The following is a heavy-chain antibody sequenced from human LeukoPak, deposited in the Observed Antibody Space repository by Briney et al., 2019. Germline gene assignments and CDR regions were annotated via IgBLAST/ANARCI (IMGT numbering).Heavy chain of an antibody. CDR3: ASARLYYDFWSGYYTGSYFDY. D-gene: IGHD3-3*01. V-gene: IGHV4-39*07. J-gene: IGHJ4*02. Sequence: SETLSLTCTVSGGSISSSSYYWGWIRQPPGKGLEWIGSIYYSGSTYYNPSLKSRVTISVDRSKNQFSLKLSSVTAADTAVYYCASARLYYDFWSGYYTGSYFDYWGQGTLVTVSS. CDR2: IYYSGST. CDR1: GGSISSSSYY.